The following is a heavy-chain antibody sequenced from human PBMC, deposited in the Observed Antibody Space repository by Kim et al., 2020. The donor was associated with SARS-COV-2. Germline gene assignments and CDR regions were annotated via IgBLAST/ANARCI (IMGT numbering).Heavy chain of an antibody. Sequence: KGRFTSSRDNAKNSLYLQMNSLRAEDTAVYYCARDHPIYDSSGYYSYFDYWGQGTLVTVSS. V-gene: IGHV3-11*06. J-gene: IGHJ4*02. D-gene: IGHD3-22*01. CDR3: ARDHPIYDSSGYYSYFDY.